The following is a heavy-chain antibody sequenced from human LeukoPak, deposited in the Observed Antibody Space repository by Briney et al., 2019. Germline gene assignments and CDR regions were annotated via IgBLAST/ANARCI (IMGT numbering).Heavy chain of an antibody. CDR3: ARDDTPAEIKY. V-gene: IGHV4-30-2*01. Sequence: SETLSLTCTVSGGSISSGGYYWSWIRQPPGKGLEWIGYIYHSGSTNYNPSLKSRVTMSVDMSKNQFSLKLSSVTAADTAVYYCARDDTPAEIKYWGQGTLVTVSS. CDR2: IYHSGST. J-gene: IGHJ4*02. CDR1: GGSISSGGYY.